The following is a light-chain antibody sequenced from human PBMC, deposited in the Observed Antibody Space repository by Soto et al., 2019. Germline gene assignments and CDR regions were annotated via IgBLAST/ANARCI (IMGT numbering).Light chain of an antibody. V-gene: IGKV2-24*01. J-gene: IGKJ2*01. CDR1: QSLVHIDGNTY. CDR2: KIS. CDR3: MQATQYYT. Sequence: DIVLTQTRLSSPVTLGQPASISCRSSQSLVHIDGNTYFNWLQQRPGQPPRLLIYKISNRFPGVPDRFSGSGAGTDLSLKISRVEAEDLGVYYCMQATQYYTFGQGTRLEIK.